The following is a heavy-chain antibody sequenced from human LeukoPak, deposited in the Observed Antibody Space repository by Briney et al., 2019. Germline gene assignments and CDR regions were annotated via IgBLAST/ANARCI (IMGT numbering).Heavy chain of an antibody. CDR3: ARDSGMVHRGALDY. Sequence: GSVKVSCKASGYTFTSYGISWVRQAPGQGLEWMGWISAYNGNTNYAQKLQGRVTMTTDTSTSTAYMELRSLRSDDTAVYYCARDSGMVHRGALDYWGQGTLVTVSS. CDR2: ISAYNGNT. CDR1: GYTFTSYG. D-gene: IGHD2-15*01. V-gene: IGHV1-18*01. J-gene: IGHJ4*02.